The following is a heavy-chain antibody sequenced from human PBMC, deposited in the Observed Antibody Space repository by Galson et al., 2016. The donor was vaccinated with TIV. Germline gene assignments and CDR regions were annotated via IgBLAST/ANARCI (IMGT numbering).Heavy chain of an antibody. V-gene: IGHV3-74*01. CDR3: TKVPSSGFSYYYGLDV. CDR1: GFTFSSYW. J-gene: IGHJ6*02. D-gene: IGHD3-22*01. Sequence: SLRLSCAASGFTFSSYWMHWIRQVPGKGLVWVSRIDRDGTRITYADSVRGRFTISRDNSKNTLFLQMNSQRAEDTAVYYCTKVPSSGFSYYYGLDVWGQGTTVTVSS. CDR2: IDRDGTRI.